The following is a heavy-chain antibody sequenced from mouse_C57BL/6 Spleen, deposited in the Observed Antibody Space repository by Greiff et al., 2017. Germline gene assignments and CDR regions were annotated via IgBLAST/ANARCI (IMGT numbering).Heavy chain of an antibody. V-gene: IGHV5-17*01. Sequence: EVMLVESGGGLVKPGGSLKLSCAASGFTFSDYGMHWVRQAPEKGLEWVAYISSGSSTIYYADTVKGRFTISRDNAKNTLFLQMTSLRSEDTAMYYCARLRYGSSYWYFDVWGTGTTVTVSS. CDR3: ARLRYGSSYWYFDV. CDR1: GFTFSDYG. J-gene: IGHJ1*03. CDR2: ISSGSSTI. D-gene: IGHD1-1*01.